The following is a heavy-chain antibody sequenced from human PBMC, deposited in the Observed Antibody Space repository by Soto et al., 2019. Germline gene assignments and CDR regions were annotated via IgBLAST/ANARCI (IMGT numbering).Heavy chain of an antibody. CDR3: AHSGGYSWGWFDP. CDR1: GGSISSYY. CDR2: IYDSGST. J-gene: IGHJ5*02. D-gene: IGHD1-26*01. V-gene: IGHV4-59*01. Sequence: SETLSLTCTVSGGSISSYYWSWIRQPPGKGLEWIGYIYDSGSTNYNPSLKSRVTISVDTSKNQFSLKLNSVTAADTAVYYCAHSGGYSWGWFDPWGQGTLVTVSS.